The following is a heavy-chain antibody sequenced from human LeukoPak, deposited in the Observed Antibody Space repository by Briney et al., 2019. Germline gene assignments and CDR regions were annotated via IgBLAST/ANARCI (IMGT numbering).Heavy chain of an antibody. Sequence: SVKVSCRASEGTFSSYAISWVRQAPGQGLEWMGGIIPIFGTANYAQKFQGRVTITADESTSTAYMELSSLRSEDTAVYYCARGPYSSSQFDPWGQGTLVTVSS. CDR1: EGTFSSYA. V-gene: IGHV1-69*13. CDR3: ARGPYSSSQFDP. CDR2: IIPIFGTA. J-gene: IGHJ5*02. D-gene: IGHD6-13*01.